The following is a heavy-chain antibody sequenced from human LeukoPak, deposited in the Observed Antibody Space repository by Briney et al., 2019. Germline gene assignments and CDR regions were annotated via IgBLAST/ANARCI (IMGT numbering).Heavy chain of an antibody. CDR2: ISSSSSTI. Sequence: GGSLRLSCAASGFTFSSYSMNWVRQAPGKGLEGVSYISSSSSTIYYADSVKGRLTISRDNAKSSLYLQMNSLRAEDTAVYYCARIYGDYEPFDYWGQGTLVTVSS. CDR3: ARIYGDYEPFDY. CDR1: GFTFSSYS. V-gene: IGHV3-48*01. D-gene: IGHD4-17*01. J-gene: IGHJ4*02.